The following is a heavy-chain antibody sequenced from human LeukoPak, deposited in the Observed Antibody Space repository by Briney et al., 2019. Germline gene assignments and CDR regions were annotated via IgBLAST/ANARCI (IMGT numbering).Heavy chain of an antibody. CDR2: ICYSGST. CDR1: GGSISSYY. CDR3: ARVPPNGLRAYYFDY. J-gene: IGHJ4*02. Sequence: PSETLSLTCTVSGGSISSYYWSWIRQPPGKGLEWIGYICYSGSTNYNPSLKSRVTISVDTSKNQFSLKLSSVTAADTAVYYCARVPPNGLRAYYFDYWGQGTLVTVSS. V-gene: IGHV4-59*01. D-gene: IGHD3-16*01.